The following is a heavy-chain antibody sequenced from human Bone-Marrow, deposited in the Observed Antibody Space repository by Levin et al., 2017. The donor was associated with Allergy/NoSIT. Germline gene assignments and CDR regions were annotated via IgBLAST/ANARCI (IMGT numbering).Heavy chain of an antibody. D-gene: IGHD3-16*01. CDR1: GFTFDDYG. J-gene: IGHJ3*01. V-gene: IGHV3-20*01. CDR3: ARHRSTMIIHDGFHV. Sequence: SCAASGFTFDDYGMSWVRQAPGKGLEWVSTISWNGGSTGYAGFVKGRFTVSRDNAKNSLYLQINSLRVEDTALYRCARHRSTMIIHDGFHVWGQGTMVTVSS. CDR2: ISWNGGST.